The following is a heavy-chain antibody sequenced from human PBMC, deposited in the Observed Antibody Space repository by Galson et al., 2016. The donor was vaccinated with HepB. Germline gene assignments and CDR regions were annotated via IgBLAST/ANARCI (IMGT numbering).Heavy chain of an antibody. V-gene: IGHV6-1*01. CDR2: TYYRSKWYN. J-gene: IGHJ3*02. D-gene: IGHD5-12*01. CDR3: ERDPFWLPGTFDI. Sequence: CAISGDSVSSNSVAWNWIRQSPSRGLEWLGRTYYRSKWYNDYAVFVKSRISINPDTSKNQFSLHLNSVTPEDTAVYYCERDPFWLPGTFDIWGQGTMVTVSS. CDR1: GDSVSSNSVA.